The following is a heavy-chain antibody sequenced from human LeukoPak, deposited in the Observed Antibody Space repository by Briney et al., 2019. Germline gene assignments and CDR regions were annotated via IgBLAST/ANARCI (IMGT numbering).Heavy chain of an antibody. CDR1: GASVSNYD. J-gene: IGHJ3*02. Sequence: SETLSLTCTVSGASVSNYDWSWIRQPPGKGLEWIGYIYYSGSTNYNSSLKSRVTISVDTSKNQFSLKLTSVTAADTAMYYCARRGGSPLGAFDIWGQGTMVTVSS. CDR2: IYYSGST. V-gene: IGHV4-59*02. D-gene: IGHD1-26*01. CDR3: ARRGGSPLGAFDI.